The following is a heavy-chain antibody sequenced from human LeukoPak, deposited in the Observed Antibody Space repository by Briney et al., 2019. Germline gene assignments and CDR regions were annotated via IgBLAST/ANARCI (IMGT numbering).Heavy chain of an antibody. CDR2: ISSSSSYI. CDR1: GFTFSSYS. J-gene: IGHJ4*02. Sequence: GGSLRLSCAASGFTFSSYSMNWVRQAPGKGLEWVSSISSSSSYIYYADSVKGRFTISRDNAKNSLYLQMNSLRAEDTAVYYCARVNTEVAGSPFDYWGQGTLVTVSS. CDR3: ARVNTEVAGSPFDY. D-gene: IGHD6-19*01. V-gene: IGHV3-21*01.